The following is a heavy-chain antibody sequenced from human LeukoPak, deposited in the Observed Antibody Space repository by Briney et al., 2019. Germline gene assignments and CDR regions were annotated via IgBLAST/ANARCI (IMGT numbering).Heavy chain of an antibody. Sequence: ASVKVSCKASGHTFVGFFMHWVRQAPGQGLEWMGWIDPNSGVTNYAQKFQDRVTLTRDTSISTAYMELTRLTSDDTALYYCARTLSSGLDRWGQGTLVTVSS. J-gene: IGHJ5*02. D-gene: IGHD3-22*01. V-gene: IGHV1-2*02. CDR3: ARTLSSGLDR. CDR1: GHTFVGFF. CDR2: IDPNSGVT.